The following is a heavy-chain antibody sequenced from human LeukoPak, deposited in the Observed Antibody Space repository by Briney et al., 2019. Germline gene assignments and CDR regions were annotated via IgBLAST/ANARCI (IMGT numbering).Heavy chain of an antibody. CDR3: ANTRQYGSGSYG. CDR2: ISSSSSTI. CDR1: GFTFSSYS. D-gene: IGHD3-10*01. J-gene: IGHJ4*02. V-gene: IGHV3-48*01. Sequence: PGGSLRLSCAASGFTFSSYSMNWVRQAPGKGLEWVSYISSSSSTIYYADSVKGRFTISRDNAKNSLYLQMNSLRAEDTAVYYCANTRQYGSGSYGWGQGTLVTVSS.